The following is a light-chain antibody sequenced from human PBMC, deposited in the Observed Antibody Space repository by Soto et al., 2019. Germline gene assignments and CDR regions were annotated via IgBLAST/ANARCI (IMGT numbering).Light chain of an antibody. CDR1: SSDIGDYNF. Sequence: QSALTQPPSASGSPGQSVTVSCTGSSSDIGDYNFVSWYQQHPGKAPKLIIYEVKKLPSGVPDRFSASKSGNTASLTVSGLQAEDEADYYCRSYAGNNNLVFGSGTKLTVL. CDR3: RSYAGNNNLV. J-gene: IGLJ1*01. V-gene: IGLV2-8*01. CDR2: EVK.